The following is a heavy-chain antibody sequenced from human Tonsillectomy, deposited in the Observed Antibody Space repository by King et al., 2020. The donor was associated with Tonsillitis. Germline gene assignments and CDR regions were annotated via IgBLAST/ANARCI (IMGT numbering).Heavy chain of an antibody. CDR2: ISTRSTYI. Sequence: VQLVESGGGLVKPGGSLRLSCAASGFTFSSYSMTWVRQAPGKGLEWVSSISTRSTYIYYADSVKGRFTISRDSAKNSLYLQMNSLRAEDTAVYYCARVAFGGAIGGFFEPWGQGTLVTGSS. J-gene: IGHJ5*02. CDR1: GFTFSSYS. D-gene: IGHD3-16*02. CDR3: ARVAFGGAIGGFFEP. V-gene: IGHV3-21*01.